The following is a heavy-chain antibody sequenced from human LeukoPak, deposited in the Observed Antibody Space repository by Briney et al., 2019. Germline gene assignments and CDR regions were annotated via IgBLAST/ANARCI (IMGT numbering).Heavy chain of an antibody. J-gene: IGHJ6*02. CDR1: VGSFSGYH. D-gene: IGHD3-3*01. CDR3: ARARGGVGTYYYYGMDV. CDR2: ISHSGIT. Sequence: SETLSLTCAVYVGSFSGYHYNWTRQSPGMGLEWIGEISHSGITKYNPSLKSRVTISVVTSKNQFSLRLSSVTAADTGVYYCARARGGVGTYYYYGMDVSGQGTTVTVSS. V-gene: IGHV4-34*01.